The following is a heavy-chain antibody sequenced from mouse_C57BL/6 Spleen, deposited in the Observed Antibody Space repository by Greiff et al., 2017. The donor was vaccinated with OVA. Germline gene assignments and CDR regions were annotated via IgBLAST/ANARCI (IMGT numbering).Heavy chain of an antibody. CDR1: GFSLTSYG. V-gene: IGHV2-5*01. CDR2: IWRGGST. D-gene: IGHD1-2*01. CDR3: AKKGTTVTYAMDY. J-gene: IGHJ4*01. Sequence: VQLQESGPGLVQPSQSLSITCTVSGFSLTSYGVHWVRQSPGKGLEWLGVIWRGGSTDYNAAFMSRLSITKDNSKSQVFFKMNSLQADDTAIYYCAKKGTTVTYAMDYWGQGTSVTVSS.